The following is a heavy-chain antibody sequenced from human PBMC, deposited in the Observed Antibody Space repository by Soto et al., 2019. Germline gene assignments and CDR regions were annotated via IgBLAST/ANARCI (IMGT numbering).Heavy chain of an antibody. D-gene: IGHD3-10*01. CDR2: IYYNGNI. V-gene: IGHV4-59*01. J-gene: IGHJ4*01. Sequence: QVQLQESGPGLVKPLETLSLTCTVPGGSITSYYWSWVRQPPGKGLEWIGYIYYNGNINYNPSLKGRLTISLDTSKNPFSLRLSSVTAADTAVYYCATGRVYFGSEYWGHGTLVTVSS. CDR3: ATGRVYFGSEY. CDR1: GGSITSYY.